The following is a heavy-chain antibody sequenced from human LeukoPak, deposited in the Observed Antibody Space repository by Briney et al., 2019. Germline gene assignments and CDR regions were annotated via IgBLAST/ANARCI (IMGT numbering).Heavy chain of an antibody. Sequence: PGGSLRLSCAASGFTFSIYAMSWVREAPGKGLKWVSAVSGSGGTTYYADSVKGRFTISRDNSKNTLYLLMNTLRAEDTALYYRAKFSWPNSHLTEHSDYWGQGTLVTVSS. CDR3: AKFSWPNSHLTEHSDY. D-gene: IGHD1/OR15-1a*01. CDR1: GFTFSIYA. CDR2: VSGSGGTT. J-gene: IGHJ4*02. V-gene: IGHV3-23*01.